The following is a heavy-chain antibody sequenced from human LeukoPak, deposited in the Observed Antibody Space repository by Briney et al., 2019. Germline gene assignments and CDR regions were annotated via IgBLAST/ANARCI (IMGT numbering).Heavy chain of an antibody. D-gene: IGHD3-3*01. J-gene: IGHJ4*02. CDR2: ISTIGTT. CDR3: AGQADDFWSGQFDY. CDR1: GGSIGSHY. Sequence: SETLSLTCTVSGGSIGSHYWSWIRQPPGKGLEWIGYISTIGTTNYNPSLKSRVTISVDMSKNQFSLKLSSVTAADTAVYYCAGQADDFWSGQFDYWSQGTLVTVSS. V-gene: IGHV4-4*09.